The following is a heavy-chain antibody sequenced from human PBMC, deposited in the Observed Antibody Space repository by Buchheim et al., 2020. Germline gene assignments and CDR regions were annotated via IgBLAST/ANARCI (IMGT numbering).Heavy chain of an antibody. CDR1: GFAFKNYN. CDR2: ISHSGSYI. Sequence: EVQLVESGGGLVEPGGSLRLSCAASGFAFKNYNMNWVRQAPGKGLEWVSSISHSGSYIYYADSMKGRFTISRDNAKNSVYLQMDSLRAEDTAVYHCAKALYFDYWGQGTL. J-gene: IGHJ4*02. V-gene: IGHV3-21*01. CDR3: AKALYFDY.